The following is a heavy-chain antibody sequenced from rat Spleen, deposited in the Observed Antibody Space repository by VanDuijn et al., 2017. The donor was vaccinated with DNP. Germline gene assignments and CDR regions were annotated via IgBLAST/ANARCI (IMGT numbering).Heavy chain of an antibody. Sequence: EVKLVESGGGLVQPGRSLKLSCAASGFTFSDYAMAWVRQAPKKGLEWVATIIYDGSRSYYRNSVKGRFTISRDNAKSTLYLQMDSLRSEDTATSYCARHDGTTVAYLYFDFWGPGTMVTVSS. V-gene: IGHV5-17*01. J-gene: IGHJ1*01. CDR1: GFTFSDYA. D-gene: IGHD1-1*01. CDR2: IIYDGSRS. CDR3: ARHDGTTVAYLYFDF.